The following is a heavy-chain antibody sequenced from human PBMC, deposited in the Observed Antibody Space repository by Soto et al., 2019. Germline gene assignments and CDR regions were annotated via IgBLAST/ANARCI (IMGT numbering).Heavy chain of an antibody. CDR1: GYTFTSYA. J-gene: IGHJ6*02. D-gene: IGHD3-10*01. V-gene: IGHV1-3*01. Sequence: QVQLVQSGAEVKKPGTSVKVSCKASGYTFTSYAMHWVRQAPGQRLEWMGWINAGNGNTKYSQKFQGRVTITRDTSATTAYMELSSLRSEDTAVYYCAREQGLLWFGESVYGMDVWGQGTTVTVA. CDR2: INAGNGNT. CDR3: AREQGLLWFGESVYGMDV.